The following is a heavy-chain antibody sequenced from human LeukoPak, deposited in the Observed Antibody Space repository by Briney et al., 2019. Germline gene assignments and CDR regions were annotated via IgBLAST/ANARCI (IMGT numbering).Heavy chain of an antibody. D-gene: IGHD6-6*01. Sequence: GGSLRLSCAASGFTFDEFTMHWVRQAPGKGLEWVSLISWDGGSTSYADSVKGRFTISRDNSKNSLYLQMNSLRTEDTALYYCSGSSAGAFDIWGQGTMVTVSS. CDR3: SGSSAGAFDI. V-gene: IGHV3-43*01. J-gene: IGHJ3*02. CDR2: ISWDGGST. CDR1: GFTFDEFT.